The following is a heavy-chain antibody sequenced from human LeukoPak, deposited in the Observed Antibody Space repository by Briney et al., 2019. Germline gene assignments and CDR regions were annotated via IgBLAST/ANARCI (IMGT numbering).Heavy chain of an antibody. CDR1: GYTFTGYY. CDR2: INPNSGGT. CDR3: ARDIEWFGEFSPNFDY. V-gene: IGHV1-2*02. Sequence: ASVKVSCKASGYTFTGYYMHWVRQAPGQGLEWMGWINPNSGGTNYAQKLQGRVTMTTDTSTSTAYMELRSLRSDDTAVYYCARDIEWFGEFSPNFDYWGQGTLVTVSS. D-gene: IGHD3-10*01. J-gene: IGHJ4*02.